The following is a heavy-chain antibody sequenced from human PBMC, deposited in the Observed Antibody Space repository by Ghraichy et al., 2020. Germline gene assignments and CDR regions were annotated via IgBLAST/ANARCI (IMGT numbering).Heavy chain of an antibody. V-gene: IGHV4-59*01. CDR2: IYYSGST. CDR1: GGSISSYY. CDR3: ARGAYGDPSDY. D-gene: IGHD4-17*01. Sequence: SETLSLTCTVSGGSISSYYWSWIRQPPGNGLEWIGYIYYSGSTNYNPSLKSRVTISVDTSKNQFSLKLSSVTAADTAVYYCARGAYGDPSDYWGQGTLVTVSS. J-gene: IGHJ4*02.